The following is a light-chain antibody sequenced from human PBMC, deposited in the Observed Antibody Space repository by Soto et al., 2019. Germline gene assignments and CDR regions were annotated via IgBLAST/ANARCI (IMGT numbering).Light chain of an antibody. CDR1: QGISSW. J-gene: IGKJ1*01. CDR3: KQRSNWPPT. Sequence: DIQMTQSPSSVSASVGDRVTITCRASQGISSWLAWYQQKPGKAHKLLIYAASSLQSGVPSRFSGSGSGTDFTLTITSLEPEDFAVYYCKQRSNWPPTFGQGTKVDIK. CDR2: AAS. V-gene: IGKV1-12*01.